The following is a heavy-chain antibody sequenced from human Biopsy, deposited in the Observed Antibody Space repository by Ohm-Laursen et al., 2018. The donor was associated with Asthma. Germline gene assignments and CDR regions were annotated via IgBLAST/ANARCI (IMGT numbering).Heavy chain of an antibody. CDR2: ISYDGNHK. V-gene: IGHV3-30*18. CDR1: GFMFRSFG. J-gene: IGHJ4*02. D-gene: IGHD5-12*01. CDR3: AKRRGYSGHDNDY. Sequence: SLRLSCAASGFMFRSFGMHWVRQAPGKGLEWVAVISYDGNHKFYEDSVKGRFTISRDNSKNTLYLQMNSLRTGGTAVYYCAKRRGYSGHDNDYWGQGTLVIVSS.